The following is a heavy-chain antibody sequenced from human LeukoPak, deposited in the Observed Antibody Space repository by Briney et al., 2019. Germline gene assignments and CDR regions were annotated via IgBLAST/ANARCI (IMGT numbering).Heavy chain of an antibody. CDR2: ISYDGSNK. CDR1: GFTFSSYA. Sequence: GRSLRLSCAASGFTFSSYAMHWVRQAPGKGLEWVAVISYDGSNKYYADSVKRRFTISRDNSKNTLYLQMNSLRAEDTAVYYCARGSFHYYDSSGYYYDYWGQGTLVTVSS. CDR3: ARGSFHYYDSSGYYYDY. D-gene: IGHD3-22*01. J-gene: IGHJ4*02. V-gene: IGHV3-30*01.